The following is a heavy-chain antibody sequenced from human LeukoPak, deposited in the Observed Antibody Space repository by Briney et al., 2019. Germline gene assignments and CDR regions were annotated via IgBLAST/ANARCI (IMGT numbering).Heavy chain of an antibody. J-gene: IGHJ4*02. Sequence: GESLKISCKISGYRLTNNWIGWVRQVPGKGLEWMGLIYPGDSDTRYSPSFQGQVTFSVDASISTAYLQLSGLRASDTAIYYCVRFGLTSSLDYWGQGTLVTVSS. CDR3: VRFGLTSSLDY. CDR1: GYRLTNNW. V-gene: IGHV5-51*01. D-gene: IGHD6-13*01. CDR2: IYPGDSDT.